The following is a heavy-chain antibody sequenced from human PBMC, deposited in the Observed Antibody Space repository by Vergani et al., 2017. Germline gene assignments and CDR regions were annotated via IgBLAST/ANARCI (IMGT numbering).Heavy chain of an antibody. CDR1: GFTFSSYS. Sequence: EVQLVESGGGLVKPGGSLRLSCAASGFTFSSYSMNWVRPAPGKGLGWGSSISSSSSYIYYADSLKGRFAIARDNAKNSLYLQMNSLRAEDTAVYYCARGTRLSSSWFDYWGQGTLVTVSS. D-gene: IGHD6-13*01. V-gene: IGHV3-21*01. CDR2: ISSSSSYI. CDR3: ARGTRLSSSWFDY. J-gene: IGHJ4*02.